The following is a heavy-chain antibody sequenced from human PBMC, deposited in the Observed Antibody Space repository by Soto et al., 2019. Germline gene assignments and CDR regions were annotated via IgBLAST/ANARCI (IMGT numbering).Heavy chain of an antibody. CDR3: AKIAAAESANWYFDL. CDR1: GGTFSSYA. V-gene: IGHV1-69*01. Sequence: QVLLVQSGAEVKKPGSSVKVSCKASGGTFSSYAISWVRQAPGQGLEWMGGIIPIFGTANYAQKFQGRVTITADESTSTAYMELSSLRSEDTAVYYCAKIAAAESANWYFDLWGRGTLVTVSS. CDR2: IIPIFGTA. J-gene: IGHJ2*01. D-gene: IGHD6-13*01.